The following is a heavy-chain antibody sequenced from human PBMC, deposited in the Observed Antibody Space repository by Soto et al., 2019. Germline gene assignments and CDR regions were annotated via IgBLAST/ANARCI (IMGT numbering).Heavy chain of an antibody. CDR1: GFTFSSYA. CDR2: ISYDGSNK. Sequence: GGSLRLSCAASGFTFSSYAMHWVRQAPGKGLEWVAVISYDGSNKYYADSVKGRFTISRDNSKNTLYLQMSSLRAEDTAVYYCAGVLDIVVVPAAMPAGWFDPWGQRTLVPVSS. J-gene: IGHJ5*02. CDR3: AGVLDIVVVPAAMPAGWFDP. V-gene: IGHV3-30-3*01. D-gene: IGHD2-2*01.